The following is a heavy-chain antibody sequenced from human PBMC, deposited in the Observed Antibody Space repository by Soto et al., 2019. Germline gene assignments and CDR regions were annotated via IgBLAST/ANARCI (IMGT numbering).Heavy chain of an antibody. Sequence: QVQLVESGGGVVQPGRSLRLSCAASGFTFSRHAMHWVRQAPVKGLEWVAVISYDGSEKYYADSVKGRFTISRDSSKNTLYLHMDSLGPEDTAVYYCAREVGGSSPPGWGQGTLVTVFS. J-gene: IGHJ4*02. CDR1: GFTFSRHA. CDR3: AREVGGSSPPG. V-gene: IGHV3-30-3*01. CDR2: ISYDGSEK. D-gene: IGHD6-6*01.